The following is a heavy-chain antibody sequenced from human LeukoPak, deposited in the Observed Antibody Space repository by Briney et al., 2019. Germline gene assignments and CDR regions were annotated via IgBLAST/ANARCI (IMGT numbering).Heavy chain of an antibody. J-gene: IGHJ4*02. CDR1: GFTFDDYG. Sequence: PGGSLRLSCAASGFTFDDYGMSWVRQAPGKGLEWVSGINWNGGSTGYADSVKGRFTISRDNAKNSLYLQMNSLRAEDTAVYYCAKDHAFWSGNDYWGQGTLVTVSS. D-gene: IGHD3-3*01. V-gene: IGHV3-20*04. CDR2: INWNGGST. CDR3: AKDHAFWSGNDY.